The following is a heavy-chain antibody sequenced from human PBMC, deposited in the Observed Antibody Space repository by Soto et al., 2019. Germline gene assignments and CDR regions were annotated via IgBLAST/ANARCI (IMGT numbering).Heavy chain of an antibody. D-gene: IGHD3-16*01. CDR2: INPAGTIT. V-gene: IGHV3-74*01. J-gene: IGHJ5*02. CDR3: TSDTFGLRDT. CDR1: GFPFSHYW. Sequence: MQMVESGGGSVQPGGSLRLSCAASGFPFSHYWMHWVRQTPGKGLVWVSRINPAGTITNYADSVEGRFTISRVNADSALFLQMNSLSAEDTAIYYCTSDTFGLRDTWGQGTLVTVSS.